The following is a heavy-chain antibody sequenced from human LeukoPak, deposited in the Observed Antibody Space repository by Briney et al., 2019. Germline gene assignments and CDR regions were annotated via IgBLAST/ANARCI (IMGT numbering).Heavy chain of an antibody. Sequence: GGSLRLSCAASGFTFDDYAMHWVRQAPGKGLEWVSLISWDGGSTYYADSVKGRFTISRDNSKNSLYLQMNSLRAEDTALYYCATVRVLAYYYGSGSLGCWGQGTLVTVSS. CDR3: ATVRVLAYYYGSGSLGC. J-gene: IGHJ4*02. CDR1: GFTFDDYA. CDR2: ISWDGGST. V-gene: IGHV3-43D*03. D-gene: IGHD3-10*01.